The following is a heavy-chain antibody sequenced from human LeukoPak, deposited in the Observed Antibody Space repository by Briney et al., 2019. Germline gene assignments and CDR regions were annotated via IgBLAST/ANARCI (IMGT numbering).Heavy chain of an antibody. CDR1: GYTLTGYY. CDR2: INPNSGVT. V-gene: IGHV1-2*02. D-gene: IGHD2-8*01. Sequence: ASVRVSCKASGYTLTGYYMHWVRQAPGQGLEWMGWINPNSGVTNYAQRFQGRVTMTRDTSISTAYMDLSRLRYDDTAVYYCARDRDGYCTNGVCYFDYWGQGTLVTVSS. CDR3: ARDRDGYCTNGVCYFDY. J-gene: IGHJ4*02.